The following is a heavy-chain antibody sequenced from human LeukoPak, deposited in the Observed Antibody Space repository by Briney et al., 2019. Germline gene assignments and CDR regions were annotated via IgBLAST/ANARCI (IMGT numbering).Heavy chain of an antibody. CDR3: ARVSRSGRYYFDY. D-gene: IGHD6-19*01. J-gene: IGHJ4*02. CDR2: IYYSGST. CDR1: GGSISSYY. Sequence: SETLSLTCTVSGGSISSYYWSWIRQPPGKGLEWIGYIYYSGSTNYNPSLKSRVTVSVDTSQNQFSLKVSSVTAADTAVYYCARVSRSGRYYFDYWGQENLVTVSS. V-gene: IGHV4-59*01.